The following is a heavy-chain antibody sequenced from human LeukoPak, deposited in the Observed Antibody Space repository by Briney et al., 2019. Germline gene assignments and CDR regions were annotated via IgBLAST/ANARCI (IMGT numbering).Heavy chain of an antibody. Sequence: PETLSLTCTVSGASTSAYYWSWIRQPPGKRLEWIGYSYSGGNANYNPSLKSRVTISIDTSENQFSLRLTSVTAADTAIYFCAHSKRGGGYYINAFAVWGQGALVTISS. CDR2: SYSGGNA. D-gene: IGHD1-26*01. CDR1: GASTSAYY. V-gene: IGHV4-59*01. CDR3: AHSKRGGGYYINAFAV. J-gene: IGHJ3*01.